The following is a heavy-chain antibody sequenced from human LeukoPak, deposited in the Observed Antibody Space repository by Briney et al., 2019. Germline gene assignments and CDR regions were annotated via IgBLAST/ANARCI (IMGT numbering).Heavy chain of an antibody. CDR1: GGSFSGYY. Sequence: SETLSLTCAVYGGSFSGYYWSWIRQPPGKGLEWIGEINHGGSTNYNPSLKSRVTISVDTSKNQFPLKLTSVTAADTAVYYCARKGVGWATCMDVWGKGTTVTVSS. V-gene: IGHV4-34*01. CDR2: INHGGST. D-gene: IGHD3-16*01. CDR3: ARKGVGWATCMDV. J-gene: IGHJ6*04.